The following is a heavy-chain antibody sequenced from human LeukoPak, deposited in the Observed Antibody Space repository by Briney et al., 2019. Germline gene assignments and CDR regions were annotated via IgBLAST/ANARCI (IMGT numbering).Heavy chain of an antibody. CDR1: GFTFSSYE. D-gene: IGHD3-22*01. Sequence: PGGSLRLSCAASGFTFSSYEMNWVRQAPGKGLEWVSYISSSGSTIYYADSVKGRFTISRDNAKNSLYLQVNSLRAEDTAVYYCATYYYDSSGPFDYWGQGTLVTVSS. J-gene: IGHJ4*02. V-gene: IGHV3-48*03. CDR3: ATYYYDSSGPFDY. CDR2: ISSSGSTI.